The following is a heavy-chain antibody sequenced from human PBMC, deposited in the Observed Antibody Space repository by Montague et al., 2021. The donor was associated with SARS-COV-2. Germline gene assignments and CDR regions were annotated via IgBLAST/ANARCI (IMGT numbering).Heavy chain of an antibody. CDR2: INHRGST. Sequence: SETLSLTCAVYGGSFSGYYWSWIRQPPGKGLEWIGEINHRGSTNYNPSLKSRVIITVDTTKNQFSLKLGSVTAADTAVYYCARGTGPRSITLFGVIISGHVFDNWGQGTMVTVSS. CDR3: ARGTGPRSITLFGVIISGHVFDN. D-gene: IGHD3-3*01. J-gene: IGHJ3*02. V-gene: IGHV4-34*01. CDR1: GGSFSGYY.